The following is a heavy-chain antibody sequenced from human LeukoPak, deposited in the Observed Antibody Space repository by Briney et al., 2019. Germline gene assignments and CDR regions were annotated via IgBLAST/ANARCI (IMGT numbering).Heavy chain of an antibody. CDR2: INHSGST. CDR3: ARGFYYDFWSGSVKYNWFDP. Sequence: SETLSLTCAVYGGSFSGYYWSWIRQPPGKGLEWIGEINHSGSTNYNPSLKSRVTISVDTSKNQFSLELSSVTAADTAVYYCARGFYYDFWSGSVKYNWFDPWGQGTLVTVSS. CDR1: GGSFSGYY. D-gene: IGHD3-3*01. J-gene: IGHJ5*02. V-gene: IGHV4-34*01.